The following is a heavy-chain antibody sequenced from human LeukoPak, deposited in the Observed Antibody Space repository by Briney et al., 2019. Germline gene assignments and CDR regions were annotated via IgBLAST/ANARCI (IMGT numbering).Heavy chain of an antibody. J-gene: IGHJ6*03. D-gene: IGHD3-3*01. CDR2: MNPNSGNT. V-gene: IGHV1-8*01. CDR1: GYTFTSYD. Sequence: ASVKVSCKASGYTFTSYDINWVRQATGQGLEWMGWMNPNSGNTGYAQKFQGRVTMTRNTSISTAYMELSSLRSEDTAVYYCARGLSGTFTILPPPSYYYYYMDVWGKGTTVTVSS. CDR3: ARGLSGTFTILPPPSYYYYYMDV.